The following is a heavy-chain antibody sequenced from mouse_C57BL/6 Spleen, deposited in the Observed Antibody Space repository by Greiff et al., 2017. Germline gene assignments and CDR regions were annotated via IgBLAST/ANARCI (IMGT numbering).Heavy chain of an antibody. Sequence: QVQLQQPGAELVKPGASVKLSCKASGYTFTSYWMHWVKQRPGQGLEWIGMIHPTSGSTNYNEKFKSKATLTVDKSSSTAYMQLSSLTSEDSAVYYCARRDWVPFDYGGQGTTLTVSS. CDR1: GYTFTSYW. CDR2: IHPTSGST. D-gene: IGHD4-1*01. V-gene: IGHV1-64*01. J-gene: IGHJ2*01. CDR3: ARRDWVPFDY.